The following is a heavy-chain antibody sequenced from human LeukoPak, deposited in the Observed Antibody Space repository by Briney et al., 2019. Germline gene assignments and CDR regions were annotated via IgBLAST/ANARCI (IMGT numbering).Heavy chain of an antibody. J-gene: IGHJ6*03. V-gene: IGHV3-48*02. D-gene: IGHD2-2*01. Sequence: PGGSLRLSCAASGFTFSSYSMNWVRQAPGKGREWVSYISSSSSTIYYADSVKGRFTISRDNAKNSLYLQMNSLRDEDTAVYYCARDGTSCYFSSCYYYYYMDVWGKGTTVTVSS. CDR3: ARDGTSCYFSSCYYYYYMDV. CDR1: GFTFSSYS. CDR2: ISSSSSTI.